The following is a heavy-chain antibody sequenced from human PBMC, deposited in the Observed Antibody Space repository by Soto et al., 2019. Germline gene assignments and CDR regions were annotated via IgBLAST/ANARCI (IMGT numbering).Heavy chain of an antibody. J-gene: IGHJ4*02. V-gene: IGHV4-59*08. D-gene: IGHD6-6*01. Sequence: SETLSLTCTVSGGSISSYYWSWIRQPPGKGLEWIGYIYYSGSTNYNPSLKSRVTISVDTSKNQFSLKLSSVTAADTAVYYCARHQTAARPVGYFDYWGQGTLVTVSS. CDR1: GGSISSYY. CDR2: IYYSGST. CDR3: ARHQTAARPVGYFDY.